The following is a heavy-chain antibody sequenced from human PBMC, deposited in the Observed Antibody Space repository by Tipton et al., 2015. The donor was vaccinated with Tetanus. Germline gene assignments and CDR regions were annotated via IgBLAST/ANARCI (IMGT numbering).Heavy chain of an antibody. D-gene: IGHD3-10*01. J-gene: IGHJ4*02. CDR2: ITDTGRT. Sequence: TLSLTCTVSGGSMNSYYWSWIRQPPGKGLEWIGYITDTGRTNYSPSLRHRLTISIATSKTHFSLRLDSVTAADTAVYYCATDRRGPGEVRGLDNWGQGTLVTVSS. V-gene: IGHV4-59*01. CDR1: GGSMNSYY. CDR3: ATDRRGPGEVRGLDN.